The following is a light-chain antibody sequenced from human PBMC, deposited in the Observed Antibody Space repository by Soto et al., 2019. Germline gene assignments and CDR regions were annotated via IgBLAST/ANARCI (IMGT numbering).Light chain of an antibody. CDR2: DAS. CDR1: QTVSTI. CDR3: QKNNKYSSS. Sequence: IHLTQSPSTVSAFVGDSVTFSFRASQTVSTILAWYQQKPGGAPKAVICDASSLRSGVPSRFSGSGFGTEVTLSITSLQPDDFATYYCQKNNKYSSSVRQGTKLEIK. J-gene: IGKJ2*03. V-gene: IGKV1-5*01.